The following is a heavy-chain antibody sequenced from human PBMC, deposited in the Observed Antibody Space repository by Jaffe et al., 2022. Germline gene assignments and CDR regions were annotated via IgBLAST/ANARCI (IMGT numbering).Heavy chain of an antibody. CDR2: IIPIFGTA. V-gene: IGHV1-69*05. CDR1: GGTFSSYA. D-gene: IGHD2-2*01. CDR3: AGSDIVVVPAAMRNYYYYYYMDV. J-gene: IGHJ6*03. Sequence: QVQLVQSGAEVKKPGSSVKVSCKASGGTFSSYAISWVRQAPGQGLEWMGGIIPIFGTANYAQKFQGRVTITTDESTSTAYMELSSLRSEDTAVYYCAGSDIVVVPAAMRNYYYYYYMDVWGKGTTVTVSS.